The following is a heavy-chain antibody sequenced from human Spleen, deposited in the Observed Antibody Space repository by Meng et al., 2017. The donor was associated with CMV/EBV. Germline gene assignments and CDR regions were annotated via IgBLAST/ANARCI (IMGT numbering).Heavy chain of an antibody. CDR2: VNHSGTT. J-gene: IGHJ4*02. CDR1: GGSFSDYY. V-gene: IGHV4-34*01. CDR3: ARHDMVGEINYFDL. Sequence: SETLSLTCAVYGGSFSDYYWSWIRQPPGKGLEWIGEVNHSGTTNYNPSLKSRVAISVDTSKNQFSLQLSSVTAADTAVYYCARHDMVGEINYFDLWGQGTLVTVSS. D-gene: IGHD1-26*01.